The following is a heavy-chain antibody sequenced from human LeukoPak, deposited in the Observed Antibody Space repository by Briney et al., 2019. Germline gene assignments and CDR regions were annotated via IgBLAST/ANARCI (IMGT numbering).Heavy chain of an antibody. J-gene: IGHJ4*02. CDR2: ISGDGGSI. CDR3: AKDSSGRPSGYYFDY. V-gene: IGHV3-43*02. D-gene: IGHD3-3*01. Sequence: GGSLRLSCAASGFTFDDYDIHWVRQAPGKGLEWVSLISGDGGSIYYADSVKGRFTISRDNSKNSLYLQMNSLGTEDTALYYCAKDSSGRPSGYYFDYWGQGTLVTVSS. CDR1: GFTFDDYD.